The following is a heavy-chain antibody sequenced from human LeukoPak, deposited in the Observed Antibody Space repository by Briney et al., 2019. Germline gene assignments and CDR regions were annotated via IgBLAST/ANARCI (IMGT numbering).Heavy chain of an antibody. D-gene: IGHD6-13*01. Sequence: PGGSLRLSCAASGFTFSSYAMSWVRQAPGKGLEWVSAISGSGGSTYYADSVKGRFTISRDNSKNTLYLQMNSLRAEDTAVYYCAKIYSSSWYYYYGMDVWGQGTTVTVSS. CDR3: AKIYSSSWYYYYGMDV. J-gene: IGHJ6*02. CDR2: ISGSGGST. CDR1: GFTFSSYA. V-gene: IGHV3-23*01.